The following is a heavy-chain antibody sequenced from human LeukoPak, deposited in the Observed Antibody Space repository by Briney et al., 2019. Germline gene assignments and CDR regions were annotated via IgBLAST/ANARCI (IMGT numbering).Heavy chain of an antibody. CDR1: GGSISSSSYY. D-gene: IGHD1-26*01. CDR2: IYYSGST. CDR3: ARARIVGATTKNDY. J-gene: IGHJ4*02. V-gene: IGHV4-39*01. Sequence: SETLSLTCTVSGGSISSSSYYWGWIRQPPGKGLEWIGSIYYSGSTYYNPSLKSRVTISVDTSKNQFSLKLSSVTAADTAVYYCARARIVGATTKNDYWGQGTLVTVSS.